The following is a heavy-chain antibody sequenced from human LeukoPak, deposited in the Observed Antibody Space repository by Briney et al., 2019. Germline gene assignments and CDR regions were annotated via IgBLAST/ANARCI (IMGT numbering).Heavy chain of an antibody. CDR1: GFTLSSFK. V-gene: IGHV3-21*01. CDR3: ARDVAGGEYPDS. CDR2: ISPSSSYI. Sequence: PGGSLRLSCAAAGFTLSSFKMTWLRQAPGKGLEWVASISPSSSYISYADSLKGRVTVSRDNAKNSVFLQMSSLRAEDTAVYFCARDVAGGEYPDSWGQGTLVSVSS. J-gene: IGHJ4*02. D-gene: IGHD3-16*01.